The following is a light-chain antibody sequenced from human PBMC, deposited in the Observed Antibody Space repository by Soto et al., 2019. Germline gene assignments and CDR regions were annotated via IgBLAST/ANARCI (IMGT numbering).Light chain of an antibody. CDR3: QQSYSTSWT. Sequence: DIQMTQSPSSLSASVGDSVTITCRASLSISSYLNSYQQKPGKAPKLLIYAASSLQSGVPSRFSGSGSGTDFTLTISSLQPEDFATYYCQQSYSTSWTFGQGTKVDIK. V-gene: IGKV1-39*01. CDR2: AAS. CDR1: LSISSY. J-gene: IGKJ1*01.